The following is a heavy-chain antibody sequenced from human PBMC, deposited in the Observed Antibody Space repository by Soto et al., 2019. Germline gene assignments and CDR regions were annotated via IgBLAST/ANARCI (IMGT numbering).Heavy chain of an antibody. CDR2: IYYSGST. CDR3: ARHPAYTIFGVVTSWHYYYYGMDV. V-gene: IGHV4-39*01. D-gene: IGHD3-3*01. Sequence: SETLSLTCTVSGGSISSSSYYWGWIRQPPGKGLEWIGSIYYSGSTYYNPSLKSRVTISVDTSKNQFSLKLSSVTAADTAVYYCARHPAYTIFGVVTSWHYYYYGMDVWGQGTTVTVS. CDR1: GGSISSSSYY. J-gene: IGHJ6*02.